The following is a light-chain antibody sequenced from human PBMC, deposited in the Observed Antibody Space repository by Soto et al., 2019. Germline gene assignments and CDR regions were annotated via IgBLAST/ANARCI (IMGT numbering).Light chain of an antibody. V-gene: IGKV4-1*01. CDR1: QAVFRDSSGRHL. Sequence: DIVMTQSPDSLAVSLGERASITCRSSQAVFRDSSGRHLLAWYQQKPGQPPKLLIYWASTRESGVPDRFSGSGSGTDFTLTISSLQAEDVAVYHCQQFCSPPLFTFGQGTKLEI. CDR2: WAS. J-gene: IGKJ2*01. CDR3: QQFCSPPLFT.